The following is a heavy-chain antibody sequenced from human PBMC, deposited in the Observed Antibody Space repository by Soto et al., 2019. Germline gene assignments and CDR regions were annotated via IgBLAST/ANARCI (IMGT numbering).Heavy chain of an antibody. Sequence: ASVKVSCKASGYTFTSYGISWARQAPGQGLEWMGWISAYNGNTNYAQKLQGRVTMTTDTSTSTAYMELRSLRSDDTAVYYCARLLIPPHCSSTSCRGYNWFDPWGQGTLVTVSS. V-gene: IGHV1-18*01. J-gene: IGHJ5*02. D-gene: IGHD2-2*01. CDR3: ARLLIPPHCSSTSCRGYNWFDP. CDR2: ISAYNGNT. CDR1: GYTFTSYG.